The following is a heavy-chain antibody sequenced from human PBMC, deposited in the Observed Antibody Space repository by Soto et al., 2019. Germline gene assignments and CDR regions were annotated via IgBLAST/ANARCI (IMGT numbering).Heavy chain of an antibody. CDR3: ARDPSYDSSGYYLYYFDY. J-gene: IGHJ4*02. CDR1: GFTFSSYG. D-gene: IGHD3-22*01. V-gene: IGHV3-33*01. Sequence: QVQLVESGGGVVQPGRSLRLSCAASGFTFSSYGMHWVRQAPGKGLEWVAVIWYDGSNKYYADSVKGRFTISRDNSKNTLYLQMNSLRAEDTAVYYCARDPSYDSSGYYLYYFDYWGQGTLVTVSS. CDR2: IWYDGSNK.